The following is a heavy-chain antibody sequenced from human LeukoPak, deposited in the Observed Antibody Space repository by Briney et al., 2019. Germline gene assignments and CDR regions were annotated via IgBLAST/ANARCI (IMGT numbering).Heavy chain of an antibody. D-gene: IGHD6-19*01. CDR3: ASTDSSGCMDV. CDR2: IIPIFGTA. V-gene: IGHV1-69*05. Sequence: SVQVFCKASGGTFSSYAISWVRQAPGQGLEWMGGIIPIFGTANYAQKFQGRVTITTDESTSTAYMELSSLRSEDTAVYYCASTDSSGCMDVWGKGTTVTVSS. CDR1: GGTFSSYA. J-gene: IGHJ6*04.